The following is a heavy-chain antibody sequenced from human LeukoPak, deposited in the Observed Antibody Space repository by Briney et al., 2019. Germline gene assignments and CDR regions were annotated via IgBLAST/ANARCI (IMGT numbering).Heavy chain of an antibody. CDR2: IYYSGST. D-gene: IGHD1-1*01. CDR3: ARTQGNDAFDI. V-gene: IGHV4-30-4*08. J-gene: IGHJ3*02. CDR1: GGSISSSSYY. Sequence: SETLSLTCTVSGGSISSSSYYWGWIRQPPGKGLEWIGYIYYSGSTYYNPSLRSRVTISVDTSKNQFSLKLSSVTAADTAVYYCARTQGNDAFDIWGQGTMVTVSS.